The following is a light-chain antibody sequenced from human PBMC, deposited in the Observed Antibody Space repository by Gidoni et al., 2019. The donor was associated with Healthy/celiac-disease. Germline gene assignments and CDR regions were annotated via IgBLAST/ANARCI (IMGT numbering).Light chain of an antibody. CDR3: HQYGSSPRT. J-gene: IGKJ1*01. V-gene: IGKV3-20*01. CDR2: GAS. CDR1: QSVSSSY. Sequence: EIVLTQSPGTLSLSPGERATLSCRASQSVSSSYLAWYQQKPGQAPRRLIYGASSRATGIPDRCSGSGSGTDFTLTISRLEPEDFAVYYCHQYGSSPRTFGQGTKVEIK.